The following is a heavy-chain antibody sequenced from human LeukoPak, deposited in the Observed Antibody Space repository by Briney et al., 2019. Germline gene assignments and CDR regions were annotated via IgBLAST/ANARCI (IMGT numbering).Heavy chain of an antibody. Sequence: GGSLGLSCAASGFTFSDYYMSWIRQAPGKGLEWVSYISSSGSTIYYADSVKGRFTTSRDNAKNSLYLQMNSLRAEDTAVYYCARDGLTGTPYYDFWSGYLIHYGMDVWGQGTTVTVSS. CDR2: ISSSGSTI. CDR3: ARDGLTGTPYYDFWSGYLIHYGMDV. D-gene: IGHD3-3*01. CDR1: GFTFSDYY. V-gene: IGHV3-11*01. J-gene: IGHJ6*02.